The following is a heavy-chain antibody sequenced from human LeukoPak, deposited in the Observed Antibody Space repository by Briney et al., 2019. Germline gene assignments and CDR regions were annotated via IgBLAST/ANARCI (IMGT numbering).Heavy chain of an antibody. CDR3: ARDTAVAGTV. D-gene: IGHD6-19*01. Sequence: GGSLRLSCAASGFTFSTYDMYWVRQAPGKGLEWVANIQQDGSEKYYVDSVKGRFTISRDNAKNSLYLQMNSLRAEDTAVYYCARDTAVAGTVWGQGTLVTVSS. J-gene: IGHJ4*02. CDR2: IQQDGSEK. V-gene: IGHV3-7*01. CDR1: GFTFSTYD.